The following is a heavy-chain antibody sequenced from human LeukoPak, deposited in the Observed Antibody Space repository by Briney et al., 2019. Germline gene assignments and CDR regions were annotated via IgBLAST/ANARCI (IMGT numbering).Heavy chain of an antibody. CDR2: IYHSGST. CDR3: ARDRRSSSPYYYYYMDV. V-gene: IGHV4-38-2*02. Sequence: SETLSLTCTVSGYSISSGYYWSWIRQPPGKGLEWIGRIYHSGSTYYNPSLKSRVTISVDTSKNQFSLKLSSVTAADTAVYYCARDRRSSSPYYYYYMDVWGKGTTVTVSS. D-gene: IGHD6-6*01. CDR1: GYSISSGYY. J-gene: IGHJ6*03.